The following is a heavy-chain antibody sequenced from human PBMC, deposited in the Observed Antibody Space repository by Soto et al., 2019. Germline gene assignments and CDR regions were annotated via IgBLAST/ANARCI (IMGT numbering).Heavy chain of an antibody. Sequence: SETLSLTCAVYGGSFSGYYWSWIRQPPGKGLEWIGEINHSGSTNYNPSLKSRVTISVDTSKNQISLKLSSVTAADTAFYYCARLGGYYQSLDTWGQGTLVTVSS. J-gene: IGHJ5*02. CDR1: GGSFSGYY. CDR2: INHSGST. D-gene: IGHD3-22*01. V-gene: IGHV4-34*01. CDR3: ARLGGYYQSLDT.